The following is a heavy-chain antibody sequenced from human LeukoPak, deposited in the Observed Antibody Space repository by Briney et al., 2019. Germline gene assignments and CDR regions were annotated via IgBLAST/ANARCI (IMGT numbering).Heavy chain of an antibody. V-gene: IGHV3-23*01. CDR3: AKSGSSGWFDY. J-gene: IGHJ4*02. CDR2: ISGSGGST. Sequence: GGSLRLSCAASGFTFSNAWMSWVRQAPGKGLEWVSAISGSGGSTYYADSVKGRFTISRDNSKNTLYLQMNSLRAEDTAVYYCAKSGSSGWFDYWGQGTLVTVSS. D-gene: IGHD6-19*01. CDR1: GFTFSNAW.